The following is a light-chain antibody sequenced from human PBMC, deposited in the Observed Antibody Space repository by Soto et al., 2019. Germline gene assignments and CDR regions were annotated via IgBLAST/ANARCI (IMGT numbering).Light chain of an antibody. V-gene: IGKV1D-16*01. CDR1: QGISSW. CDR3: QQYNSFPPT. J-gene: IGKJ5*01. CDR2: GAS. Sequence: DLQMTQSPSSLSASVGDSVTITCRASQGISSWLAWYQQKPEQAPKSLIYGASTLQSGVPSRFSGSGSGTDFTLTITSLQPEDFATYYCQQYNSFPPTFGLGTRLEI.